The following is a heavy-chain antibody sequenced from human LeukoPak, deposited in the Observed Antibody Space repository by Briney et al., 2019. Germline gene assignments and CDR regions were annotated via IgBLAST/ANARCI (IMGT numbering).Heavy chain of an antibody. D-gene: IGHD3/OR15-3a*01. CDR3: AKGRGYYDFWGPLDY. Sequence: PGGSLRLSCAASGFTFSSYAMHWVRQAPGKGLEWVAVISYDGSNKYYADSVKGRFTISRDNSKNTLYLQMNSLRAEDTAVYYCAKGRGYYDFWGPLDYWGQGTLVTVSS. CDR2: ISYDGSNK. CDR1: GFTFSSYA. J-gene: IGHJ4*02. V-gene: IGHV3-30-3*01.